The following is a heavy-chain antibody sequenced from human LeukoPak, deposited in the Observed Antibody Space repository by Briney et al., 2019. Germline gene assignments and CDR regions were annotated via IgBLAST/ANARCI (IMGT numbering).Heavy chain of an antibody. J-gene: IGHJ6*03. CDR2: IYTSGST. D-gene: IGHD6-6*01. V-gene: IGHV4-4*09. Sequence: SETLSLTCTLSGGSISSYYWSWIRQPPGKGLEWIGYIYTSGSTNYNPSLKSRVTISVDTSKNQFSLKLSSVTAADTAVYYCARLRQLVLDYYYYYYMDVWGKGTTVTVSS. CDR3: ARLRQLVLDYYYYYYMDV. CDR1: GGSISSYY.